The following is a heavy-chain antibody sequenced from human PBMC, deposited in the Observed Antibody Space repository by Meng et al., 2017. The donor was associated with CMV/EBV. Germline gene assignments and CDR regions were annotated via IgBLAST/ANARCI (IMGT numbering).Heavy chain of an antibody. J-gene: IGHJ4*02. CDR3: ARDDSSY. V-gene: IGHV3-21*01. D-gene: IGHD3-22*01. CDR2: ISSSSSYI. Sequence: GESLKISCAASGFTFSSYSMNWVRQDPGKGLEWVSSISSSSSYIYYADSVKGRFTISRDNAKNSLYLQMNSLRAEDTAVYYCARDDSSYWGQGTLVTVSS. CDR1: GFTFSSYS.